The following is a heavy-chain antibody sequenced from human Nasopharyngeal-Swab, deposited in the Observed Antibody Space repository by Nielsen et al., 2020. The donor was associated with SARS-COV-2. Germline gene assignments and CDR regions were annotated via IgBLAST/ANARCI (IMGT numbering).Heavy chain of an antibody. Sequence: GGSLRLSCAASGVSFSWSWMEWVRQAPGKGLVWVSRVSFDGSTTIYADSVRGRFTISRDNSKNTLYLQMNSLRAEDTAVYYCAKAYYSNYGHYYYYGMDVWGQGTTVTVSS. CDR2: VSFDGSTT. V-gene: IGHV3-74*01. CDR3: AKAYYSNYGHYYYYGMDV. J-gene: IGHJ6*02. CDR1: GVSFSWSW. D-gene: IGHD4-11*01.